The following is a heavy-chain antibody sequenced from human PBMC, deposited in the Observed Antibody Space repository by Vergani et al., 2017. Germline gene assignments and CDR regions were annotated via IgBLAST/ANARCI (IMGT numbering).Heavy chain of an antibody. CDR3: ARGPPYCSGDSCDSDN. V-gene: IGHV4-61*02. CDR1: GGSISSGSYY. Sequence: QVQLQESGPGLVKPSQTLSLTCTVSGGSISSGSYYWSWIRHPAGKGLEWIGCNYTSGSTNYNPPLKSRVTISVDTSKNQFSLKRSSVTAADTAVYYCARGPPYCSGDSCDSDNWGQGTLVTVSS. D-gene: IGHD2-15*01. CDR2: NYTSGST. J-gene: IGHJ4*02.